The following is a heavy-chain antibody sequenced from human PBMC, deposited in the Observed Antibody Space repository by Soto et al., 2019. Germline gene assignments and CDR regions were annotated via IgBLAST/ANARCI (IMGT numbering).Heavy chain of an antibody. CDR3: ARDLLQQLVDRGYYYYYMDV. J-gene: IGHJ6*03. V-gene: IGHV3-21*01. D-gene: IGHD6-13*01. Sequence: EVQLVESGGGLVKPGGSLRLSCAASGFTFSSYSMNWVRQAPGKGLEWVSSISSSSSYIYYADSVKGRFTISRDNAKNSLYLQMNSLRAEDTAVYYCARDLLQQLVDRGYYYYYMDVWGKGTTVTVSS. CDR2: ISSSSSYI. CDR1: GFTFSSYS.